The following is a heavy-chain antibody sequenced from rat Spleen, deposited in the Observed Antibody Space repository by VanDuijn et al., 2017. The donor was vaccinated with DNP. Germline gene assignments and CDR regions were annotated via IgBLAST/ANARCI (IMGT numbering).Heavy chain of an antibody. CDR1: GFTFSDYY. V-gene: IGHV5-27*01. Sequence: EVQLVESGGGLVQPGRSVKLSCAASGFTFSDYYMAWVRQAPTKGLEWVASISASGGSTSYRDSVKGRFTISRDNAKSTLYLQMDSLRSEDTATYYCTTDFERGYWGQGVMVTVSS. CDR3: TTDFERGY. CDR2: ISASGGST. D-gene: IGHD1-11*01. J-gene: IGHJ2*01.